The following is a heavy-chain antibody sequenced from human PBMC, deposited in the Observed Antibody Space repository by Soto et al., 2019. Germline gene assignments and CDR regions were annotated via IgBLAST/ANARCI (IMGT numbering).Heavy chain of an antibody. CDR2: IYHTGST. V-gene: IGHV4-59*01. CDR1: GDSISNYY. J-gene: IGHJ6*02. CDR3: ARIYYYDTKFPSGGMDV. D-gene: IGHD3-22*01. Sequence: PSETLSLTCTVSGDSISNYYWSWIRQPPGKGLEWIGYIYHTGSTNYNSSLKSRVTISVDTSKNQFSLKLSSVTAADTAVYYCARIYYYDTKFPSGGMDVWGQGTTVT.